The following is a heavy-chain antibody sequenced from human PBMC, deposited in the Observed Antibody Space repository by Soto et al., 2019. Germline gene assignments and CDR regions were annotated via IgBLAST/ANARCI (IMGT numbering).Heavy chain of an antibody. J-gene: IGHJ4*02. CDR2: ISAGGDRT. V-gene: IGHV3-23*01. CDR1: GFTFSHYP. Sequence: EVQVSESGGGLVQPGGSLRLSCATSGFTFSHYPMNWVRQAPGKGLEWVSGISAGGDRTYYADSVKGRFTIFRDNSKNSVYRQMNSLRVDDTAVYYCARRVGGQGTLVTVSS. CDR3: ARRV.